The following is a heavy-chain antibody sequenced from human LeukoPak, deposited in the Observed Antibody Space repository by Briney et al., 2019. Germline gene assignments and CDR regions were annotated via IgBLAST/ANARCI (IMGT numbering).Heavy chain of an antibody. CDR1: GGSISSYY. D-gene: IGHD1-26*01. J-gene: IGHJ4*02. Sequence: SETLSLTCTVSGGSISSYYWSWIRQPPGKGLEWIGYIYYSGSTNYNPSLKSRVTISVDTSKNQFSLKLSSVTAADTAVYYCARGGQSGSYDYWGQGTLVTVSS. CDR2: IYYSGST. CDR3: ARGGQSGSYDY. V-gene: IGHV4-59*01.